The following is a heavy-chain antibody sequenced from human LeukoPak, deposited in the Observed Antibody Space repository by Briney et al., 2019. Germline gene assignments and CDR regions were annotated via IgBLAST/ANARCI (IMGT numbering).Heavy chain of an antibody. Sequence: ASAKVSCKVSGYTLTELSMHWVRQAPGKGLEWMGGFDPEDGETIYAQKFQGRVTMTEDTSTDTAYMELSSLRSEDTAVYYCATDTLGIIVPAAKGPYGDYDRGAFDIWGQGTMVTVSS. D-gene: IGHD2-2*01. J-gene: IGHJ3*02. CDR2: FDPEDGET. CDR3: ATDTLGIIVPAAKGPYGDYDRGAFDI. CDR1: GYTLTELS. V-gene: IGHV1-24*01.